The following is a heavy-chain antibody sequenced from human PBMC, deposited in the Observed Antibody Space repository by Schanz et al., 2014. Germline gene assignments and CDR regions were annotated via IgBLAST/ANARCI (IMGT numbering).Heavy chain of an antibody. CDR1: GYTVSALA. D-gene: IGHD3-10*01. Sequence: QVQLLQSGSEVKKPGASVKVSCEISGYTVSALAMHWVRQAPGKGLEWLGGFDVEDGETIYAQKFQGRVTMTEDTSTETAYMELSGLRSGDTAVYYWATNSPFRMVRGSNAFDAWGQGTMVTVSS. CDR3: ATNSPFRMVRGSNAFDA. CDR2: FDVEDGET. J-gene: IGHJ3*01. V-gene: IGHV1-24*01.